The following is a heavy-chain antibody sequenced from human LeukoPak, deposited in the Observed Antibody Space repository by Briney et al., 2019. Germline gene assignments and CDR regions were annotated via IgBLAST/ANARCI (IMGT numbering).Heavy chain of an antibody. CDR3: ATGPTYYYGSGSYPHFDY. Sequence: ASVKVSCKVSGYTLTELSMHWVRQAPGKELEWMGGFDPEDGETIYAQKFQGRVTMTEDTSTDTAYMELSSLRSEDTAVYYCATGPTYYYGSGSYPHFDYWGQGTLVTVSS. CDR1: GYTLTELS. CDR2: FDPEDGET. J-gene: IGHJ4*02. D-gene: IGHD3-10*01. V-gene: IGHV1-24*01.